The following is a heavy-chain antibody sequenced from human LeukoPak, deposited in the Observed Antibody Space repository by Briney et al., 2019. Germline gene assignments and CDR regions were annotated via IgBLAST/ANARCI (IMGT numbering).Heavy chain of an antibody. CDR3: AKAWSVELSPLS. V-gene: IGHV3-23*01. Sequence: GGSLRLSCAASGFTFISYAMIWVRQAPGKGLEWVSAISGSGGSTYYADSVKGRFTISRDNSKNTLYLQMNSLRAEDTAVYYCAKAWSVELSPLSCGQGTLVTVSS. CDR1: GFTFISYA. D-gene: IGHD5-24*01. CDR2: ISGSGGST. J-gene: IGHJ5*02.